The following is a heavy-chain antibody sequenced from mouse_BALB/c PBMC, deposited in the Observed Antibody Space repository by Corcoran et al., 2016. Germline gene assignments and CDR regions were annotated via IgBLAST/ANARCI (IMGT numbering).Heavy chain of an antibody. V-gene: IGHV9-3-1*01. J-gene: IGHJ1*01. CDR2: INTYTGEP. D-gene: IGHD1-1*01. CDR1: GYTFTHYG. Sequence: QIQLVQSGPELKKPGETVQISCKASGYTFTHYGMNWVKQAPGKGLKWMGWINTYTGEPTYADDFKGRFAFSLETSASTAYLQINNLKNEDTATYFCARRYYGSSYDWYFDVWGAGTTVTVSS. CDR3: ARRYYGSSYDWYFDV.